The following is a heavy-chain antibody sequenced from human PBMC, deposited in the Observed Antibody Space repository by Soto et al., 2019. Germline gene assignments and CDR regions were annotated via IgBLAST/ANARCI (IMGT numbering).Heavy chain of an antibody. CDR3: ARDAGGDEAPMDY. J-gene: IGHJ4*02. CDR2: INPNSGGT. D-gene: IGHD1-26*01. CDR1: GYTFTGYY. V-gene: IGHV1-2*04. Sequence: QVQLVQSGAEVKKPGASVKVSCKASGYTFTGYYMHWVRQAPGQGLEWMGWINPNSGGTNYAQKFQGWVPMTRDTSISPAYMGLSRLRSDDTAVYYCARDAGGDEAPMDYWGQGPLGTVSS.